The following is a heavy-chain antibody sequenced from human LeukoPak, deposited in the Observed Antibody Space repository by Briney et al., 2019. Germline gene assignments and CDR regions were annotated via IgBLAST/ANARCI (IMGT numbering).Heavy chain of an antibody. J-gene: IGHJ6*03. CDR1: GGSISSYY. CDR3: AREVPYLSYYYYMDV. D-gene: IGHD2-8*01. V-gene: IGHV4-59*01. Sequence: PSETLSLTCTVSGGSISSYYWSWIRQPPGKGLEWIGYIYYSGSTNYNPSLKSRVTISVDTSKNQFSLKLSSVTAADTAVYYCAREVPYLSYYYYMDVWGKGTTVTVSS. CDR2: IYYSGST.